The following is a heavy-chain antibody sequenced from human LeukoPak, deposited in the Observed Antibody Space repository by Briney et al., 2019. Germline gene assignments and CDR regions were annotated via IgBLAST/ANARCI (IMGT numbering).Heavy chain of an antibody. J-gene: IGHJ3*02. V-gene: IGHV3-23*01. D-gene: IGHD3-3*01. CDR3: AKAGATIGGAFDI. CDR1: GFIFKNYA. Sequence: GGSLRFSCAASGFIFKNYAMSWVRQAPGKGLEWVSIISGTSDTTRYGDSVRGRFTTSRDNPRNTLYLQMNSLRVDDTAVYYCAKAGATIGGAFDIWGQGTMVTVSS. CDR2: ISGTSDTT.